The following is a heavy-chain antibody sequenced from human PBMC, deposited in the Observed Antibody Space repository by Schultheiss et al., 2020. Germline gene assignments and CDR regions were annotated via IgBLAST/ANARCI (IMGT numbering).Heavy chain of an antibody. J-gene: IGHJ6*02. V-gene: IGHV4-31*03. CDR1: GGSISSSSYY. CDR2: IYYSGST. D-gene: IGHD6-19*01. Sequence: SETLSLTCTVSGGSISSSSYYWSWIRQPPGKGLEWIGYIYYSGSTYYNPSLKSRVTISVDTSKNQFSLKLSSVTAADTAVYYCARDGNSSGWYVGYYYYGMDVWGQGTTVTVSS. CDR3: ARDGNSSGWYVGYYYYGMDV.